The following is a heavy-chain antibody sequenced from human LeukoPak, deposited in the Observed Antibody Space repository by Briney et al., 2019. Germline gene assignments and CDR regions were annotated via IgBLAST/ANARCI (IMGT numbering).Heavy chain of an antibody. CDR2: ISSRSSFK. D-gene: IGHD3-3*01. CDR1: GFTLSSHR. J-gene: IGHJ4*02. Sequence: PGGSLRLSCAASGFTLSSHRMDWVRQAPGKGLEWVSSISSRSSFKDYADSVKGRFTISRDNAKNLLYLQMNSLRAEDTAVYFCAKDGGFWSDYSYFDYWGQGTQVTGSS. CDR3: AKDGGFWSDYSYFDY. V-gene: IGHV3-21*06.